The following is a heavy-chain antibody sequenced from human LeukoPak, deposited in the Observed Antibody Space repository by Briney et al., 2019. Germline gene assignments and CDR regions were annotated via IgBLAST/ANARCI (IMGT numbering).Heavy chain of an antibody. J-gene: IGHJ4*02. CDR3: AREVGSGWNYFDL. Sequence: PGGSLRLSCAASGFTFSSFNMNWVRQTPGKGLEWVSSISSRQNDVQYADSLEGRFTISRDNAKNSLYLQMNTLRAEDTAVYFCAREVGSGWNYFDLWGQGTLVTVSP. V-gene: IGHV3-21*01. CDR2: ISSRQNDV. D-gene: IGHD6-19*01. CDR1: GFTFSSFN.